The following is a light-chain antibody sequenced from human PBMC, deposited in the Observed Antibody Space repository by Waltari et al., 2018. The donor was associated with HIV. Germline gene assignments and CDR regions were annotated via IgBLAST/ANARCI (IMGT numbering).Light chain of an antibody. CDR1: SSDVGEYKL. V-gene: IGLV2-23*02. Sequence: QSALTQPASVSGSRGQSVTIFCNRTSSDVGEYKLLSWYQQSPGKAPKVVIYDVTDRPSGVSSRFSASKSGNTASLTISGLQPQDEGDYFCCSYAGSSTYIFGSGTLVTVL. CDR3: CSYAGSSTYI. J-gene: IGLJ1*01. CDR2: DVT.